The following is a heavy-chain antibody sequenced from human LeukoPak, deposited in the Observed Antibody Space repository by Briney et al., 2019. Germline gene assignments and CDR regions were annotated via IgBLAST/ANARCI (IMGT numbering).Heavy chain of an antibody. CDR3: AAGARFGDILNYDFDY. J-gene: IGHJ4*02. D-gene: IGHD3-10*01. CDR2: INPSGGST. V-gene: IGHV1-46*01. CDR1: GYTFTSYY. Sequence: ASVKVSCKASGYTFTSYYMHWVRQAPGQGLEWMGIINPSGGSTSYAQKFQGRVTMTRDTSTSTVYMELSSLRSEDTAVYYCAAGARFGDILNYDFDYWGQGTLVTVSS.